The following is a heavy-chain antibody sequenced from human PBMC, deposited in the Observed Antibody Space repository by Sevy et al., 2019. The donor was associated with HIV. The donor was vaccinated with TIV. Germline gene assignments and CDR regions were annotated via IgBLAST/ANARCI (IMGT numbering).Heavy chain of an antibody. CDR3: ARMDGELEPLYYFDY. CDR1: GYTFTSYG. Sequence: ASVKVSCKASGYTFTSYGISWVRQAPGQGLEWMGWISAYNGNTNYAQKLQGRATMTTDTSTSTAYMELRSLRSDDTAVYYCARMDGELEPLYYFDYWGQRTLVTDSS. D-gene: IGHD1-1*01. V-gene: IGHV1-18*01. CDR2: ISAYNGNT. J-gene: IGHJ4*02.